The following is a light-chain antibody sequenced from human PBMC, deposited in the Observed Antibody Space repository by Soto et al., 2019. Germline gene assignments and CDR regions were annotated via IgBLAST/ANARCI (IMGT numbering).Light chain of an antibody. CDR2: EVN. J-gene: IGLJ2*01. CDR3: SSYAGSNNVI. CDR1: SSDVGGYNY. Sequence: QSALTQPPSASVSPGQSVTISCTGTSSDVGGYNYVSWYQQHPGKVPKLIIYEVNKRPSGIPDRFSGSKSGTTASLTVSGLQAEDEADYYCSSYAGSNNVIFGGGTKLTVL. V-gene: IGLV2-8*01.